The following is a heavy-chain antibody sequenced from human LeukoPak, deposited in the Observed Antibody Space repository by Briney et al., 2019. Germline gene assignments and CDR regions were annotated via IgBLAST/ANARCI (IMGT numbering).Heavy chain of an antibody. Sequence: ASVKVSCKASGYTFTSYDINWVRQATGQGLEWMGWMNPNSGNTGSAQRFQGRITMTRDTSISTAYMELSSLRSEDTTVYYCARGPLVRLPSSFDPWGQGTLVTVSS. V-gene: IGHV1-8*01. CDR1: GYTFTSYD. CDR2: MNPNSGNT. CDR3: ARGPLVRLPSSFDP. D-gene: IGHD3-16*02. J-gene: IGHJ5*02.